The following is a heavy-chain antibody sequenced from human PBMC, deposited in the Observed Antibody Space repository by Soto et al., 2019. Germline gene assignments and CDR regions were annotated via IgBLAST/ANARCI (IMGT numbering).Heavy chain of an antibody. Sequence: QVQLQESGPGLVKPSETLSLTCTVSGGSISSYYWSWIRQPPGKGLEWIGYIYYSGSTNYNPSLKSRVTISVDTSKNPFSLKLSSVTAAGTAVYYCARQGVVAAHDYWGQGTLVTVSS. V-gene: IGHV4-59*08. J-gene: IGHJ4*02. CDR2: IYYSGST. CDR3: ARQGVVAAHDY. D-gene: IGHD2-15*01. CDR1: GGSISSYY.